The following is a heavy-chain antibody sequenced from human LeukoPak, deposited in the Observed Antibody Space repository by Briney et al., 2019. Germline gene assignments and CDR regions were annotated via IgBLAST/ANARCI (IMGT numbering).Heavy chain of an antibody. Sequence: GGSLRLSCAASGFTFSSCGMHWVRQAPGKGLEWVAVISYDGSKKYYADSVMGRFTISRDYSKNTLYLQMNSLRADDTAVYYCAKGYDRLEYWGQGTLATVSS. CDR1: GFTFSSCG. CDR2: ISYDGSKK. V-gene: IGHV3-30*18. D-gene: IGHD3-3*01. J-gene: IGHJ4*02. CDR3: AKGYDRLEY.